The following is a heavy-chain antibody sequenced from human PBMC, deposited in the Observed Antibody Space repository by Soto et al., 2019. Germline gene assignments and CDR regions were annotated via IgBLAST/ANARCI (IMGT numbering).Heavy chain of an antibody. CDR1: GFTFSSYG. Sequence: GGSLRLSCAASGFTFSSYGMHWVRQAPGKGLEWVAVISYDGSNKYYADSVKGRFTISRDNSKNTLYLQMNSLRAEDTAIYYCAKDLSPLYYYYGMDVWGQGTTVTVSS. CDR2: ISYDGSNK. V-gene: IGHV3-30*18. CDR3: AKDLSPLYYYYGMDV. J-gene: IGHJ6*02.